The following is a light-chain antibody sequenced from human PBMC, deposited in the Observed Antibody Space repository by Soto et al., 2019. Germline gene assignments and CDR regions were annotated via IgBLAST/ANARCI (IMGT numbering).Light chain of an antibody. V-gene: IGKV3-15*01. J-gene: IGKJ1*01. CDR1: QSVSSN. CDR3: QQYNGWPPQT. CDR2: GAS. Sequence: EIVMTQFPATLSVSPGERATLSCRASQSVSSNLAWYQLKPGQAPRLLIYGASTRATGIPARFSGSGSGTEFTLTISSLQSEDFAVYSCQQYNGWPPQTFGQGTKVDIK.